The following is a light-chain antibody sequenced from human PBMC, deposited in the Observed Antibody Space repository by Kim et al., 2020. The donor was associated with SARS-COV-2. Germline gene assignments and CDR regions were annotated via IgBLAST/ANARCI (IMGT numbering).Light chain of an antibody. CDR2: GKN. J-gene: IGLJ2*01. CDR3: SCRDSNGYVL. CDR1: SLRSYY. Sequence: SSELTQDPAVSVALGQTVRITCQGDSLRSYYASWYQQKPGQAPIVVISGKNNRPSGIPDRFSGSSSGNTASLTITGAQAEDEADYCCSCRDSNGYVLFGGGTQLTVL. V-gene: IGLV3-19*01.